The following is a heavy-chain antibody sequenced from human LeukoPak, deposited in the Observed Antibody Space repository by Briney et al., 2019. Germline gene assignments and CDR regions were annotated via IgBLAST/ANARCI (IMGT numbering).Heavy chain of an antibody. CDR2: ISYDGSNK. CDR3: ARDDRKVIWFGESYYYYGMDV. Sequence: GGSLRLSCAASGFTFSSYAMHWVRQAPGKGLEWVAVISYDGSNKYYADSVKGRFTISRDNAKNSLYLQMNSLRAEDTAVYYCARDDRKVIWFGESYYYYGMDVWGQGTTVTVSS. J-gene: IGHJ6*02. CDR1: GFTFSSYA. D-gene: IGHD3-10*01. V-gene: IGHV3-30-3*01.